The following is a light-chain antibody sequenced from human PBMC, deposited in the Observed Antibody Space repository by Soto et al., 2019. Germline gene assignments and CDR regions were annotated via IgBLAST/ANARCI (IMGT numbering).Light chain of an antibody. CDR2: SVS. CDR3: HQYDSSHT. J-gene: IGKJ2*01. V-gene: IGKV3-20*01. Sequence: EIVLTQSPGTLSLSPGERATLSCRASQSLSSSYLAWYQQKPGQAPRLLIYSVSSRATGIPDRFSGSGSGTDFTLTTSRLEPEDFAVYYCHQYDSSHTFGQGTKLEIK. CDR1: QSLSSSY.